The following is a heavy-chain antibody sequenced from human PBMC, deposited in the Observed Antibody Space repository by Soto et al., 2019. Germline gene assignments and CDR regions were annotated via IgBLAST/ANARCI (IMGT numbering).Heavy chain of an antibody. CDR3: ARGQRFSDWFDP. CDR1: GGAISGYY. CDR2: IYSSGST. V-gene: IGHV4-4*07. D-gene: IGHD3-3*01. J-gene: IGHJ5*02. Sequence: KSSETLSLTCTVTGGAISGYYWTWIRQSAGEGLEWIGRIYSSGSTNYNPSLKSRVTIPLDTSMNYFSLRLSSVTAADTAVYYCARGQRFSDWFDPWGQGTLVTVSS.